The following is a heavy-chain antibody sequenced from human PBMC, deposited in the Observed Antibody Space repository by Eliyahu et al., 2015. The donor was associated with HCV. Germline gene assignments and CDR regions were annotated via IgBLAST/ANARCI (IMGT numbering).Heavy chain of an antibody. J-gene: IGHJ4*02. CDR1: GFTFSSYW. D-gene: IGHD5-18*01. CDR3: ARDFRSRRYSYGTSFDY. CDR2: IKQDGSEK. V-gene: IGHV3-7*01. Sequence: EVQLVESGGGLVQPGGSLRLSCAASGFTFSSYWMSWVRQAPGKGLEWVANIKQDGSEKYYVDSVKGRFTISRDNAKNSLYLQMNSLRAEDTAVYYCARDFRSRRYSYGTSFDYWGQGTLVTVSS.